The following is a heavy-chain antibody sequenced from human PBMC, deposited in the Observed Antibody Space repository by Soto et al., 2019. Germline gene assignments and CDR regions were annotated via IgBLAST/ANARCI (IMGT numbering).Heavy chain of an antibody. J-gene: IGHJ4*02. V-gene: IGHV1-3*05. Sequence: QVQLVQSGAEEKKPGASVKVSCKASGYTFISYAMHWVRQAPGQSLEWMGWINPGNGDTKYSQTLQGRVTLTRDTSASTDYMELTSLSSDDTAVYYCAAGGGGSRYWGQGTLVTVSS. CDR3: AAGGGGSRY. CDR2: INPGNGDT. D-gene: IGHD2-15*01. CDR1: GYTFISYA.